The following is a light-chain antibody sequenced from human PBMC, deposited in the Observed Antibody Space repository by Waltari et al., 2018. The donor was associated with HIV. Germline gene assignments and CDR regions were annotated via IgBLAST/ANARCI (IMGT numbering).Light chain of an antibody. CDR3: QQYHTDPS. J-gene: IGKJ5*01. Sequence: DIHMTQSPSTLSASVGDRVFITCRASQPISNWLAWYQQKPGKAPKLLIHRASILESGVSSRFSGSGSGTEFTLIIDTLQVDDFATYYCQQYHTDPSFGQGTRLEFK. V-gene: IGKV1-5*03. CDR2: RAS. CDR1: QPISNW.